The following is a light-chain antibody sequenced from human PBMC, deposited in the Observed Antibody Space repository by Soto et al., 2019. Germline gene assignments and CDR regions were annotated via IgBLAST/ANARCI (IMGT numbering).Light chain of an antibody. J-gene: IGLJ1*01. CDR1: STDVGGYNY. CDR3: SSYTDTNTRGV. Sequence: QSVLTQPPSASGSPGQSVTISCTGTSTDVGGYNYISWYQHHPGKGPKLIIYEVSERPSGVPDRFSGSKSGNTASLTVSGLQAEDEADYYSSSYTDTNTRGVFGPGTK. V-gene: IGLV2-8*01. CDR2: EVS.